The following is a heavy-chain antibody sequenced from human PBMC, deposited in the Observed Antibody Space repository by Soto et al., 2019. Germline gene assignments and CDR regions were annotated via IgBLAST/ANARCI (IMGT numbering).Heavy chain of an antibody. V-gene: IGHV3-21*01. J-gene: IGHJ6*02. D-gene: IGHD6-19*01. Sequence: WGSLRLSCAASGFTFSSYSMNWVRQAPGKGLEWVSSISSSSSYIYYADSVKGRFTISRDNAKNSLYLQMNSLRAEDTAVYYCARDHLPDIAVAGPAYYYYYGMDVWGQGTTVTVSS. CDR1: GFTFSSYS. CDR3: ARDHLPDIAVAGPAYYYYYGMDV. CDR2: ISSSSSYI.